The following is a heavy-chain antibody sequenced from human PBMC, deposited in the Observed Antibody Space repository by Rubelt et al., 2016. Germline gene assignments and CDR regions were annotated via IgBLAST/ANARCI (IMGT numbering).Heavy chain of an antibody. V-gene: IGHV4-34*01. CDR1: GGSFSGYY. J-gene: IGHJ4*02. D-gene: IGHD5-18*01. Sequence: GGSFSGYYWSWIRQPPGEGLEWIGEINHSGSTNYNPSLKSRVTISVDTSKNQFSLKLSSVTAADTAVYYCARDLADTAMVAVDYWGQGTLVTVSS. CDR2: INHSGST. CDR3: ARDLADTAMVAVDY.